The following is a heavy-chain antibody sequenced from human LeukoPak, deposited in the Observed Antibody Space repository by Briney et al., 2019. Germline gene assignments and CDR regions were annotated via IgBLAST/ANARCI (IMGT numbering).Heavy chain of an antibody. CDR1: GFTFSSYG. Sequence: GGSLRLSCAASGFTFSSYGMHWVRQAPGKGLEWVAFIRYDGSNKYYADSVKGRFTISRDNSKNTLYLQMNSLRAEDTAVYYCAKGVPYCSGTSCPVPYYYYYMDVWGKGTTVTVSS. V-gene: IGHV3-30*02. CDR2: IRYDGSNK. CDR3: AKGVPYCSGTSCPVPYYYYYMDV. J-gene: IGHJ6*03. D-gene: IGHD2-2*01.